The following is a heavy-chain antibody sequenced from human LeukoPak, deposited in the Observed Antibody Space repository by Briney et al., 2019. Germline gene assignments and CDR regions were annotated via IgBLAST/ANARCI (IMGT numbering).Heavy chain of an antibody. J-gene: IGHJ5*02. CDR3: ARSPSSYGDYDWFDP. D-gene: IGHD4-17*01. CDR1: GGSISSYY. CDR2: IYYSGST. V-gene: IGHV4-59*01. Sequence: SETLSLTCTVSGGSISSYYWSWIRQPPGKGLERIGYIYYSGSTNYNPSLKSRVTISVDTSKNQFSLKLSSVTAADTAVHYCARSPSSYGDYDWFDPWGQGTLVTVSS.